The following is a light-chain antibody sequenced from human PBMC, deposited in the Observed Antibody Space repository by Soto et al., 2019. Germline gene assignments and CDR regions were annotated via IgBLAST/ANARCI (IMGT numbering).Light chain of an antibody. CDR1: QSVSSY. CDR3: QQRSSWPLFT. CDR2: DAS. Sequence: IELTHSPATLTWSTGESPPLPCQASQSVSSYLAWYQKKPGQAPRLLLYDASNRATGIPARFSGSGSGTDFTLTISSLEPEDFAAYYCQQRSSWPLFTFGPGTKVDIK. J-gene: IGKJ3*01. V-gene: IGKV3-11*01.